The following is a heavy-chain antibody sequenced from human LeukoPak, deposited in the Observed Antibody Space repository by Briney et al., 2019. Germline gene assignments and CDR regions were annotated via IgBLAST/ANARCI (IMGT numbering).Heavy chain of an antibody. V-gene: IGHV3-33*01. CDR3: ARGVYSGSRPNPPLDF. J-gene: IGHJ4*02. CDR1: GFSFTSYG. CDR2: IWHDGSSK. D-gene: IGHD3-10*01. Sequence: GGSLRLSCAVSGFSFTSYGMHWVRQAPGKRLEWVATIWHDGSSKYSADSVKGRFTISTDNSKNTLYLQMIGLRVEDTAVYYCARGVYSGSRPNPPLDFWGQGTLVTVSS.